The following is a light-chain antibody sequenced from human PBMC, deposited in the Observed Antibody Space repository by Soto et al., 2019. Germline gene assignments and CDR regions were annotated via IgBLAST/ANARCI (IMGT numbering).Light chain of an antibody. CDR1: QSVLMRSSNKDY. Sequence: DIVMTQSPDSLAVSLGERATINCKSSQSVLMRSSNKDYLAWYQQKPGQPPKLLINWASTRESGVPDRFSGSGSGTDFTLTISSLQAEDVAVYYCHQYYASPRTFGQGTKLEIK. V-gene: IGKV4-1*01. CDR3: HQYYASPRT. CDR2: WAS. J-gene: IGKJ2*01.